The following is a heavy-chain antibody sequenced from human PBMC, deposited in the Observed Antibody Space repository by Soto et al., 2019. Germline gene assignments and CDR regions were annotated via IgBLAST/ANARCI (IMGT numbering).Heavy chain of an antibody. J-gene: IGHJ4*02. CDR2: IYYSGST. V-gene: IGHV4-59*08. Sequence: SETLSLTCTVSGGSISSYYWSWIRQPPGKGLEWIGYIYYSGSTNYNPSLKSRVTISVDTSKNQFSLKLSSVTAADTAVYYCARLRLVYCSGGSCHHDPYFDYWGQGTLVTVSS. CDR3: ARLRLVYCSGGSCHHDPYFDY. CDR1: GGSISSYY. D-gene: IGHD2-15*01.